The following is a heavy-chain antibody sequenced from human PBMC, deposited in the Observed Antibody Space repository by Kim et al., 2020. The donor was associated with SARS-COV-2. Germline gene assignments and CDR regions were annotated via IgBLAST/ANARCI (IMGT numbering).Heavy chain of an antibody. V-gene: IGHV1-24*01. D-gene: IGHD6-13*01. Sequence: ASVKVSCKVSGYTLTELSMHWVRQAPGKGLEWMGGFDPEDGETIYAQKFQGRVTMTEDTSTDTAYMELSSLRSEDTAVYYCATDRGRSSWYGRETQYYYYYGMDVWGQGTTVTVSS. CDR1: GYTLTELS. J-gene: IGHJ6*02. CDR2: FDPEDGET. CDR3: ATDRGRSSWYGRETQYYYYYGMDV.